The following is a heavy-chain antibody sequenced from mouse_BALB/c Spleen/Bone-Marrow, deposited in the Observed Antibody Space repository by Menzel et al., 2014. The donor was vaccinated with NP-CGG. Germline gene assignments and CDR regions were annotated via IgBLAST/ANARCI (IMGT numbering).Heavy chain of an antibody. D-gene: IGHD2-2*01. Sequence: QVQLQQPGPELVKPGASVKMSCKASGYTFTSYYIHWVKQRPGQGLEWIGWLYTGDGSTKYNEKFKGKTTLTADKSSSTAYMLLSSLTSEDSAIYFCAICYGYDEFAYWGQGTLVTVSA. J-gene: IGHJ3*01. V-gene: IGHV1S56*01. CDR1: GYTFTSYY. CDR2: LYTGDGST. CDR3: AICYGYDEFAY.